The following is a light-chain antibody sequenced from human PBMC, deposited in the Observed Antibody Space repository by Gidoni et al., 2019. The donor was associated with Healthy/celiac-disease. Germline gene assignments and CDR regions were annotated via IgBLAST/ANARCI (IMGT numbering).Light chain of an antibody. CDR1: QSISSY. V-gene: IGKV1-39*01. CDR2: AAS. CDR3: QQSYSTPST. J-gene: IGKJ4*01. Sequence: DIQIPQSPSSLSASVGDRVTITCRASQSISSYLNWYQQKPGKAPKLLIYAASSLQSGVPSRFSGSGSGTEFTLNISSMQPEDFATYYCQQSYSTPSTFGGGTKVEIK.